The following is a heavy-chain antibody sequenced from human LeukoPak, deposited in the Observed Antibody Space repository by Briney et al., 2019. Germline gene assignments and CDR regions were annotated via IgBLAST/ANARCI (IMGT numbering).Heavy chain of an antibody. D-gene: IGHD2-2*01. CDR2: INHSGST. Sequence: SETLSLTCAVYGGSFSGYYWSWIRQPPGKGLEWIGEINHSGSTNYNPSLKSRVTISVDTSKNQFSLKLSSVTAADTAVCYCARGRNVVVPAARAYNYFGYWGQGTLVTVSS. CDR3: ARGRNVVVPAARAYNYFGY. J-gene: IGHJ4*02. CDR1: GGSFSGYY. V-gene: IGHV4-34*01.